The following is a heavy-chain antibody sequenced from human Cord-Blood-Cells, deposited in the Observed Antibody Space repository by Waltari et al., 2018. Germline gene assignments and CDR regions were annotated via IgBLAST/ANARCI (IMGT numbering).Heavy chain of an antibody. V-gene: IGHV1-2*04. J-gene: IGHJ6*02. CDR2: INPNRGGT. Sequence: QVQLVQSGAEVKKPGASVKVSCKASGYTFTGYYMHWVRQAPGQGLEWMGWINPNRGGTNYAQKCQGWVTMTRDTSISTAYMELSRLRSDDTAVYYCAREGDGSGSYYGMDVWGQGTTVTVSS. CDR3: AREGDGSGSYYGMDV. CDR1: GYTFTGYY. D-gene: IGHD3-10*01.